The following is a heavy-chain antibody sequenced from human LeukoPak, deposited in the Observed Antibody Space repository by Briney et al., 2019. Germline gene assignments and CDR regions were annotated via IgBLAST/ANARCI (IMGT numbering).Heavy chain of an antibody. CDR3: AKDPPGGSGYYFGSFDY. J-gene: IGHJ4*02. CDR2: ISYDGKNE. CDR1: GFTFRHYG. V-gene: IGHV3-30*18. Sequence: GGSLRLSCAASGFTFRHYGMHWVRQAPGKGLEWVAVISYDGKNEHYGDSVKGRFTISRDSSKNTLYLQMNSLRPEDTAVYYCAKDPPGGSGYYFGSFDYWGQGTLVTVSS. D-gene: IGHD3-22*01.